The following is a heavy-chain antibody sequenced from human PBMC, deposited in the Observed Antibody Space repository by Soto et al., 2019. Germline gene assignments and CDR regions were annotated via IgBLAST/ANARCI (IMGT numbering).Heavy chain of an antibody. J-gene: IGHJ6*04. V-gene: IGHV1-18*01. CDR3: ARDVGVVVAASQPPEEYYYGMDV. D-gene: IGHD2-15*01. CDR1: GYTFTSYG. Sequence: ASVKVSCKASGYTFTSYGIRWVRQAPGQGLEWMGLISAYNGNTNYAQKLQGRVTMTTDTSTSTAYMELRSLRSDDTAVYYCARDVGVVVAASQPPEEYYYGMDVWGKGTTVTVSS. CDR2: ISAYNGNT.